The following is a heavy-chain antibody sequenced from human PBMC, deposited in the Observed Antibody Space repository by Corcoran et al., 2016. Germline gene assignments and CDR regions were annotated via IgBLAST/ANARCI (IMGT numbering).Heavy chain of an antibody. J-gene: IGHJ6*02. V-gene: IGHV1-2*02. CDR3: AGDSVGYSSSWYEYYYYYYGMDV. CDR1: GYTFTGYY. CDR2: INPNSGGT. Sequence: QVQLVQSGAEVKKPGASVKVSCKASGYTFTGYYMHWVRQAPGQGLEWMGWINPNSGGTNYAQKFQGRVTMTRDESISTAYMELSRLRSDDTAVCYGAGDSVGYSSSWYEYYYYYYGMDVWGQGTTVTVSS. D-gene: IGHD6-13*01.